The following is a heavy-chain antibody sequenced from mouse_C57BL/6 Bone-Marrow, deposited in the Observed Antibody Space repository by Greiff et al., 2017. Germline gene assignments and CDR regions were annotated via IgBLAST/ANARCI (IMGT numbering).Heavy chain of an antibody. V-gene: IGHV1-81*01. J-gene: IGHJ2*01. D-gene: IGHD2-3*01. Sequence: QVQLQQSGAELARPGASVKLSCKASGYTFTSYGISWVKQRTGQGLEWIGEIYPRSGNTYYNEKFKGKATLTADKSSSTAYMELRSLTSEDSAVYFCARGRIYDGYYWGGYWGQGTTLTVSS. CDR3: ARGRIYDGYYWGGY. CDR2: IYPRSGNT. CDR1: GYTFTSYG.